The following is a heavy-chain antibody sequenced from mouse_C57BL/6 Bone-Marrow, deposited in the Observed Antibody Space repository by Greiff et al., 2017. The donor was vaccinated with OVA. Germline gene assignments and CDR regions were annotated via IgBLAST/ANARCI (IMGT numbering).Heavy chain of an antibody. J-gene: IGHJ2*01. CDR3: ARSKLGVDY. CDR1: GYTFTSYW. V-gene: IGHV1-69*01. CDR2: IDPSDSYT. Sequence: QVQLQQPGAELVMPGASVKLSCKASGYTFTSYWMHWVKQRPGQGLEWIGEIDPSDSYTNYNQKFKGKSTLTVDKSSSTAYMQLSSLTSEDSTVYYCARSKLGVDYWGKGTTLTVSS. D-gene: IGHD4-1*01.